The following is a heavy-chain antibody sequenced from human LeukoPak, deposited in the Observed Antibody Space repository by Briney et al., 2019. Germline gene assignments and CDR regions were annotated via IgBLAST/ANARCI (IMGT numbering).Heavy chain of an antibody. D-gene: IGHD6-13*01. CDR1: GGSISSYY. CDR2: IYYSGST. Sequence: PSETLSLTCTVSGGSISSYYWSWIRQPPGKGLEWIGYIYYSGSTNYNPSLKSRVTISVDTSKNQFSLKLSSVTAADTAVYYCARLGTIIAAAGNGWFDPWGQGTLVTVSS. J-gene: IGHJ5*02. V-gene: IGHV4-59*01. CDR3: ARLGTIIAAAGNGWFDP.